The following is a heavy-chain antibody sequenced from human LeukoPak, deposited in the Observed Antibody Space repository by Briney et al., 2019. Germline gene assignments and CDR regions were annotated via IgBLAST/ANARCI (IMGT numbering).Heavy chain of an antibody. J-gene: IGHJ6*03. CDR1: GGTFSSYA. Sequence: SVKVSCKASGGTFSSYAISLVRQAPGQGLEWMGGIIPIFGTANYAQKFQGRVTITADESTSTAYMELSSLRSEDTAVYYCARGSLEWLSYYYMDVWGKGTTVTVSS. V-gene: IGHV1-69*13. CDR2: IIPIFGTA. CDR3: ARGSLEWLSYYYMDV. D-gene: IGHD3-3*01.